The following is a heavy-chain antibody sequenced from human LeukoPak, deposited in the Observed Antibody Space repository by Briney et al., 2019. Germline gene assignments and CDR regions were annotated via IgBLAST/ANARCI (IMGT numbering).Heavy chain of an antibody. CDR1: GFTFSSYA. J-gene: IGHJ4*02. Sequence: PGGSLRLSCAASGFTFSSYAMSWVRQAPGKGLEWVSAISGSGGSTYYADSVKGRFTISRDNSKNTLYLQMNSLRAEDTAVYYCAKDDVYCSGGSCYPDYWGQGTLVTVS. V-gene: IGHV3-23*01. CDR2: ISGSGGST. CDR3: AKDDVYCSGGSCYPDY. D-gene: IGHD2-15*01.